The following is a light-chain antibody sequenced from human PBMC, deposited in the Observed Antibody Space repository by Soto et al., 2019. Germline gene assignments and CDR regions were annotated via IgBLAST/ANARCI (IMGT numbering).Light chain of an antibody. CDR1: QSLLHSDGNTY. V-gene: IGKV2-24*01. CDR3: MQGTDGLT. J-gene: IGKJ4*01. Sequence: DIVMTQTPLSSPVTLGQPASISCRSSQSLLHSDGNTYLSWLQQRPGQPPRLLIDRISDRFSGVPERFSGSGAGTNFTRRISRVEAEDVGLYYRMQGTDGLTFGGGTKVELK. CDR2: RIS.